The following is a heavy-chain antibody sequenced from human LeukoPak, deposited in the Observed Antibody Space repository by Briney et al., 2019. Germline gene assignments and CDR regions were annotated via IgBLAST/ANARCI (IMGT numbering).Heavy chain of an antibody. CDR2: ISSNGGST. J-gene: IGHJ4*02. D-gene: IGHD3-3*01. CDR1: GFTLSSYA. CDR3: ARGITIFGVVNPPAY. V-gene: IGHV3-64*01. Sequence: GGSLRLSCAASGFTLSSYAMHWVRQAPGKGLEYVSAISSNGGSTYYANSVKGRFTISRDNSKNTLYLQMGSLRAEDMAVYYCARGITIFGVVNPPAYWGQGTLVTVSS.